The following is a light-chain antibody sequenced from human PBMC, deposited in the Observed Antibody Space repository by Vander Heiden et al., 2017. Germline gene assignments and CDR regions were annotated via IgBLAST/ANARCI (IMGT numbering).Light chain of an antibody. CDR3: QSYDSSLSGSRV. Sequence: SVLTQPPSVSGAPGQMVTISCTGSSSNIGAGYDVHWYQQLPGTATKLLIYGNSNRPSGVPDRFSGSKSGTSASLAITGLQAEDEADYYCQSYDSSLSGSRVFGGGTKLTVL. V-gene: IGLV1-40*01. J-gene: IGLJ3*02. CDR2: GNS. CDR1: SSNIGAGYD.